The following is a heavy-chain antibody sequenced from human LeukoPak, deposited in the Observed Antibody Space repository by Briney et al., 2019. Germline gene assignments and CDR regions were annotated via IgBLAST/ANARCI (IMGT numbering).Heavy chain of an antibody. D-gene: IGHD3-22*01. CDR1: GFTFSSHW. J-gene: IGHJ1*01. Sequence: GGSLRLSCAASGFTFSSHWMHWVRQAPGKGLVWVSRINSDGSSISYADSVKGRFTISRDNAKNTLYLQMNSLRAGDTAVYYCARAPPGDSSGYYYDTQYFQHWGQGTLVTVSS. CDR3: ARAPPGDSSGYYYDTQYFQH. CDR2: INSDGSSI. V-gene: IGHV3-74*01.